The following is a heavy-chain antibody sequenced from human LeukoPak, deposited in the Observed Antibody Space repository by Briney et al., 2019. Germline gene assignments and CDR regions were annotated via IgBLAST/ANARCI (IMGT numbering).Heavy chain of an antibody. CDR3: AKHNSSSWSSKYNWFDP. J-gene: IGHJ5*02. CDR2: IYYSGST. Sequence: PSETLSLTCTVSGGSISSSSYYWGWIRQPPGKGLEWIGSIYYSGSTYYNPSLKSRVTISVDTSKNQFSLKLSSVTAADTAVYYCAKHNSSSWSSKYNWFDPWAREPWSPSPQ. CDR1: GGSISSSSYY. D-gene: IGHD6-13*01. V-gene: IGHV4-39*01.